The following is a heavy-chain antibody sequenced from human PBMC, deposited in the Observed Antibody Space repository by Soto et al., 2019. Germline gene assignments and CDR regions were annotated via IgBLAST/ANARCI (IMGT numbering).Heavy chain of an antibody. D-gene: IGHD2-2*01. J-gene: IGHJ6*02. CDR3: ATPAGLAPAHYYGMDV. V-gene: IGHV3-30*03. CDR2: ISYDGSNK. CDR1: GFNISNYG. Sequence: QVQLVESGGGVVQPGRSLRLSCAASGFNISNYGFHWVRQAPGKGLEWVAVISYDGSNKYYADFVKGRFTISRDNSKNTLHLQMNSLGAEDTAVFYCATPAGLAPAHYYGMDVWGQGTTVTVSS.